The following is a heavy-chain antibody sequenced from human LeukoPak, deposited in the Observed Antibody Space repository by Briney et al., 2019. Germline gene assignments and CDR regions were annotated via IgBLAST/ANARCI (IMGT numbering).Heavy chain of an antibody. J-gene: IGHJ5*02. CDR2: INHSGST. D-gene: IGHD1-26*01. V-gene: IGHV4-34*01. Sequence: SETLSLTCAVYGGSFSGYYWSWIRQPPGKGLEWIGEINHSGSTNYNPSLKSRVTISVDTSKNQFSLKLSSVTAADTAVYYCARVPSKWDNWFDPWGQGTLVTVS. CDR1: GGSFSGYY. CDR3: ARVPSKWDNWFDP.